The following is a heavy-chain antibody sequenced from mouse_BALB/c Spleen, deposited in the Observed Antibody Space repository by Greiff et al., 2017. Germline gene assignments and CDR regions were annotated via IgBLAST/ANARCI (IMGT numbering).Heavy chain of an antibody. D-gene: IGHD2-4*01. CDR2: ISSGSSTI. Sequence: EVQLVESGGGLVQPGGSRKLSCAASGFTFSSFGMHWVRQAPEKGLEWVAYISSGSSTIYYADTVKGRFTISRDNPKNTLFLQMTSLRSEDTAMYYCASYDYQSVRFAYWGQGTLVTVSA. J-gene: IGHJ3*01. V-gene: IGHV5-17*02. CDR1: GFTFSSFG. CDR3: ASYDYQSVRFAY.